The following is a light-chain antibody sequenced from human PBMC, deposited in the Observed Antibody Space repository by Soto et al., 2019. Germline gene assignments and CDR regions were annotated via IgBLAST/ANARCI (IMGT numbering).Light chain of an antibody. V-gene: IGKV2-28*01. CDR3: IEAEQTSLYY. Sequence: DIVMTQSPLSLPVTPGEPASISCRSSQSLLHSNGYNYLDWYLQKPGQSPQLLIDLGSDRASGGRDRSSGGGTRTDVTMKSSRAEAEDVGVYYYIEAEQTSLYYFGKGTKLDIK. J-gene: IGKJ2*01. CDR1: QSLLHSNGYNY. CDR2: LGS.